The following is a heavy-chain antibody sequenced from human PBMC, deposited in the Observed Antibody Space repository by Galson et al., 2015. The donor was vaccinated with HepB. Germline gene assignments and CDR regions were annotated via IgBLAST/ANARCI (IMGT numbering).Heavy chain of an antibody. V-gene: IGHV3-64D*06. CDR3: VKCQQGYSGYDYLDY. CDR2: LSRHGDST. J-gene: IGHJ4*02. CDR1: GFTFSSYA. Sequence: SLRLSCAASGFTFSSYALHWVRQAAGKGLDFVSALSRHGDSTYYAASVKGRFTISRDNSKNTLYLQMSSLRAEDTALYYCVKCQQGYSGYDYLDYWGQGTLVTVSS. D-gene: IGHD5-12*01.